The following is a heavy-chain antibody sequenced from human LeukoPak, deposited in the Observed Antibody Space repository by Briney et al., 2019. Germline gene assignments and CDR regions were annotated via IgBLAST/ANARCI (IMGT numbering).Heavy chain of an antibody. V-gene: IGHV3-74*01. CDR2: INSDGRRT. D-gene: IGHD3-10*01. CDR3: ARDKKGGESSEIDY. J-gene: IGHJ4*02. Sequence: GGSLRLSCAVSGSTLSSTYWMHWVRQAPGKGLVWVSRINSDGRRTNYADSVKGRFTISRDNTKNTLYLQMTSLSAEDTAVYYCARDKKGGESSEIDYWGQGARVTVSS. CDR1: GSTLSSTYW.